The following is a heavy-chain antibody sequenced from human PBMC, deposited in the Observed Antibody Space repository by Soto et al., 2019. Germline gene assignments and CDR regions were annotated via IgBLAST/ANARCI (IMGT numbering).Heavy chain of an antibody. D-gene: IGHD2-15*01. V-gene: IGHV1-8*01. CDR1: GYTFTSYD. J-gene: IGHJ6*02. CDR3: ARYSFRCPGGSCYSGYYYYGMDV. CDR2: MNPNSGNT. Sequence: ASVKVSCKASGYTFTSYDINWVRQATGQGLEWMGWMNPNSGNTGYAQKFQGRVTMTRNTSISTAYMELSSLRSEDTAVYYCARYSFRCPGGSCYSGYYYYGMDVWGQGTTVTVSS.